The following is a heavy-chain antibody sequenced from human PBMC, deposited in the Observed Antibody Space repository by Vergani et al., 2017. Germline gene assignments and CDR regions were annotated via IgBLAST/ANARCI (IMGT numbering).Heavy chain of an antibody. V-gene: IGHV3-21*01. J-gene: IGHJ5*01. Sequence: EVQLVESGGGLVKRGGSLRLSCAASGFTFSSYSMNWVRQAPGKGLEWVSSISSSSSYIHYSDALKGRFTISRDNAKSSLYLKMNRLRVEDTGVYYCARARCIETCYMSNWLDSWGQGTLVTVSS. CDR1: GFTFSSYS. D-gene: IGHD3-9*01. CDR2: ISSSSSYI. CDR3: ARARCIETCYMSNWLDS.